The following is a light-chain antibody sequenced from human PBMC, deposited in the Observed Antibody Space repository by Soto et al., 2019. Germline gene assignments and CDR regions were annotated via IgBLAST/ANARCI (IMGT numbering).Light chain of an antibody. CDR1: QTISTY. CDR3: QESLTSLGT. V-gene: IGKV1-39*01. J-gene: IGKJ3*01. Sequence: DIQMTQSPSSLSASVGERVTITCRASQTISTYLNWFQQKPGKAPKLLIYAASSLPTGVPSRFSGSGSGTDFTLTITSLQREEFATYYCQESLTSLGTFGPGTKVDFK. CDR2: AAS.